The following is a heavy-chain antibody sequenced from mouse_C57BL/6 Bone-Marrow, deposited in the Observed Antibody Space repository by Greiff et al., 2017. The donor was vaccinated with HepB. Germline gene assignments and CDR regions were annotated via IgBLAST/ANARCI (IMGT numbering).Heavy chain of an antibody. V-gene: IGHV1-53*01. D-gene: IGHD2-3*01. CDR1: GYTFTSYW. CDR2: INTSNGGT. Sequence: VKLQQPGTELVKPGASVKLSCKASGYTFTSYWMHWVKQRPGQGLEWIGNINTSNGGTNYNEKFKSKATLTVDKSSSTAYMQLSSLTSEDSAVYYCARSSPGRWLLRGYWGQGTTLTVSS. CDR3: ARSSPGRWLLRGY. J-gene: IGHJ2*01.